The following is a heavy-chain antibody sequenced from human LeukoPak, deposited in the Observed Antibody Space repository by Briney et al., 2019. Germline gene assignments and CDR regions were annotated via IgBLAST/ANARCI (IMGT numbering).Heavy chain of an antibody. J-gene: IGHJ5*02. CDR2: IYYSGST. CDR1: GGSISSYY. Sequence: SETLSLTCTVSGGSISSYYWSWIRQPPGKGLEWIGYIYYSGSTNYNPSLKSRVTISVDTSKNQFSLKLSSVTAAGTAVYYCARSYRSLKYYDSSGYYHPWGQGTLVTLSS. D-gene: IGHD3-22*01. V-gene: IGHV4-59*01. CDR3: ARSYRSLKYYDSSGYYHP.